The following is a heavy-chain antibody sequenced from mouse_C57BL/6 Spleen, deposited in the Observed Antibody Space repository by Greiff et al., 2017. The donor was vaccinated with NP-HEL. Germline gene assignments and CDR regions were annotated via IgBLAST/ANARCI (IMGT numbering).Heavy chain of an antibody. D-gene: IGHD3-2*02. CDR2: IYPYNGVS. CDR3: ARGAAQATKVWFAY. Sequence: HLVESGPELVKPGASVKISCKASGYSFTGYYMHWVKQSHGNILDWIGYIYPYNGVSSYNQKFKGKATLTVDKSSSTAYMELRSLTSEDSAVYYCARGAAQATKVWFAYWGQGTLVTVSA. CDR1: GYSFTGYY. J-gene: IGHJ3*01. V-gene: IGHV1-31*01.